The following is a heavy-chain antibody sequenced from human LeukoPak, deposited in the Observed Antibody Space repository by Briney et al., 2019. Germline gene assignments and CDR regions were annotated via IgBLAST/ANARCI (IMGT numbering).Heavy chain of an antibody. J-gene: IGHJ4*02. CDR2: INPNSGGT. Sequence: ASVKVSCKASGYTFTIYYMHWVRQAPGQGLEWMGWINPNSGGTNYAQRFQGRVTMNRDTSINTAYMELSRLRSDDTAVYYCARDLWFGELSFDYWGQGTLVTVSS. D-gene: IGHD3-10*01. CDR1: GYTFTIYY. V-gene: IGHV1-2*02. CDR3: ARDLWFGELSFDY.